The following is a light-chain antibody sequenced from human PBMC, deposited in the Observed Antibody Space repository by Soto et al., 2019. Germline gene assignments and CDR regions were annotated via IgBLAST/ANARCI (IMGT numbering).Light chain of an antibody. V-gene: IGKV3-15*01. Sequence: EVEMTQSPATLSVSPGQTVTLSCRASHDVTSRLAWYQHKPGQAPRLVIYGASTRATGIPARFSGSGSGTELTLTISSLQSEDFAVYYCQQNKSWPLTFGGGTKVEI. J-gene: IGKJ4*01. CDR1: HDVTSR. CDR3: QQNKSWPLT. CDR2: GAS.